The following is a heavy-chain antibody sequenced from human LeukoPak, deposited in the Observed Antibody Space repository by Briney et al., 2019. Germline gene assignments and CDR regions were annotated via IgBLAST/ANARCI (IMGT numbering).Heavy chain of an antibody. V-gene: IGHV1-69*13. Sequence: SVKVSCKASGGTFSSYAIGWVRQAPGQGLEWMGGIIPIFGTANYAQKFQGRVTITADESTSTAYMELSSLRSEDTAVYYCARGGSSWYDGESTANNWFDPWGQGTLVTVSS. D-gene: IGHD6-13*01. CDR2: IIPIFGTA. J-gene: IGHJ5*02. CDR1: GGTFSSYA. CDR3: ARGGSSWYDGESTANNWFDP.